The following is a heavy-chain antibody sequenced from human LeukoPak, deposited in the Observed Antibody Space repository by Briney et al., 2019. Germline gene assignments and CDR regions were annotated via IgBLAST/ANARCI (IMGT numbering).Heavy chain of an antibody. D-gene: IGHD5-24*01. V-gene: IGHV4-39*01. CDR3: ARRQGMATSNDY. J-gene: IGHJ4*02. CDR1: GVSISSSSYD. CDR2: IYYSGST. Sequence: SETLSLTCTVSGVSISSSSYDWGGIRQPPGKGLEWIGSIYYSGSTYDNPSVESRLTISVDTSKNQFSLKVSSVTAADTAVYSCARRQGMATSNDYWGQGTLVTVSS.